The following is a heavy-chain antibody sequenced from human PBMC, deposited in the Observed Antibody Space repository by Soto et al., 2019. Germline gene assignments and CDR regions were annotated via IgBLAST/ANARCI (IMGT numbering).Heavy chain of an antibody. CDR3: VLAAPSTYYFDY. J-gene: IGHJ4*02. CDR2: ISNSGGTI. D-gene: IGHD3-3*02. CDR1: GFTFSLYN. V-gene: IGHV3-48*02. Sequence: EVQLVESGGGLVQPGGSLRLSCAASGFTFSLYNMNWVRQAQGKGLEWVAYISNSGGTIYYADSAKGRFTIARNNAKDSLFLQMNSLRDEDTAVYYCVLAAPSTYYFDYWGQGTLVTVSS.